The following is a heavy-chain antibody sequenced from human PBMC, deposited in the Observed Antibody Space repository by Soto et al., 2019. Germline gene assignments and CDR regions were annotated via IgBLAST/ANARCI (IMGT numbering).Heavy chain of an antibody. V-gene: IGHV4-59*01. Sequence: SETLSLTCTVSGAPINSDYWSWIRQSPGKGLEWIGYIYHIGSTDYNPSLKSRVTISIDKSKNQFSLNLRSVTAADTAVYFCARFTYKSGFNWFDPWDQGNQVT. CDR3: ARFTYKSGFNWFDP. D-gene: IGHD5-12*01. J-gene: IGHJ5*02. CDR1: GAPINSDY. CDR2: IYHIGST.